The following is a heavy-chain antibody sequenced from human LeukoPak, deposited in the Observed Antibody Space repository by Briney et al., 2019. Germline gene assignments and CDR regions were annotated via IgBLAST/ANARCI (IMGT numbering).Heavy chain of an antibody. CDR1: GGSISSYY. D-gene: IGHD4-17*01. V-gene: IGHV4-39*01. CDR3: ARLVTEYGDYATYYYYYMDV. J-gene: IGHJ6*03. CDR2: VYYSGST. Sequence: SETLSLTCTVSGGSISSYYWGWIRQPPGRGLEWIGSVYYSGSTYYNPSLKSRVTISVDTSKNQFSLKLSSVTAADTAVFYCARLVTEYGDYATYYYYYMDVWGKGTTVTISS.